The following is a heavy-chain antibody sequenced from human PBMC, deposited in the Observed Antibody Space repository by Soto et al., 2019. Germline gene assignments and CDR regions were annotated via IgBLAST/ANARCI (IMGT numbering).Heavy chain of an antibody. J-gene: IGHJ6*03. V-gene: IGHV4-34*01. D-gene: IGHD6-6*01. CDR1: GGSFSGYY. CDR2: INHSGST. CDR3: ARGGTAAREDYYYYMDV. Sequence: SETLSLTCAVYGGSFSGYYWSWIRQPPGKGLEWIGEINHSGSTNYNPSLKSRVTISVDTSKNRFSLKLSSVTAADTAVYYCARGGTAAREDYYYYMDVWGKGTTVTVSS.